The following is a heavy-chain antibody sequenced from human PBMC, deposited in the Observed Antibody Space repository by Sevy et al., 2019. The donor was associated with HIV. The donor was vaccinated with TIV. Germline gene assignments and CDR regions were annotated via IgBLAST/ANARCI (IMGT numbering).Heavy chain of an antibody. CDR2: ISSSSSYI. Sequence: GGSLRLSCAASGFTFSSYSMNWVRQAPGKGLEWVSSISSSSSYIYYADSVKGPFTISRDNAKNSLYLQMNSLRAEDTAVYYCARESPIAVAGMGYYYMDVWGKGTTVTVSS. V-gene: IGHV3-21*01. J-gene: IGHJ6*03. CDR1: GFTFSSYS. D-gene: IGHD6-19*01. CDR3: ARESPIAVAGMGYYYMDV.